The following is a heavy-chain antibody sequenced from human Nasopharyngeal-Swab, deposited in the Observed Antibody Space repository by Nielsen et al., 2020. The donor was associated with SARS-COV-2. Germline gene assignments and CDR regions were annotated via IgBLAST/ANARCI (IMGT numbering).Heavy chain of an antibody. D-gene: IGHD5-24*01. CDR1: GFTFSDYY. V-gene: IGHV3-11*04. J-gene: IGHJ4*02. CDR3: ARDLRDGYNYCGAFDY. Sequence: GESLKISCAASGFTFSDYYMSWIRQAPGKGLEWVSYISSSGSTIYYADSVKGRFTISRDNAKNSLYLQMNSLRAEDTAVYYCARDLRDGYNYCGAFDYWGQGTLVTVSS. CDR2: ISSSGSTI.